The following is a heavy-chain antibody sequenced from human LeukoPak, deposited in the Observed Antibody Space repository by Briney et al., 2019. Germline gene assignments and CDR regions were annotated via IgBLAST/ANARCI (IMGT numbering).Heavy chain of an antibody. Sequence: PSETLSLTCTVSGGFISGYYWSWIRQPAGKGLEWIGRIYTSGSTDYSPSLKSRVTLSLDTSKNQFSLNLYSVTAADTAVYFCARESKTYDGSGYYHDSWGQGTLVTVSS. D-gene: IGHD3-22*01. CDR3: ARESKTYDGSGYYHDS. V-gene: IGHV4-4*07. CDR2: IYTSGST. CDR1: GGFISGYY. J-gene: IGHJ4*02.